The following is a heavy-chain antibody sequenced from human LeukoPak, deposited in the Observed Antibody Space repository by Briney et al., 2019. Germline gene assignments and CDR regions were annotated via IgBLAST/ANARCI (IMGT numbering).Heavy chain of an antibody. CDR1: GGSISSSSAY. V-gene: IGHV4-39*07. J-gene: IGHJ6*02. Sequence: SETLSLTCTVSGGSISSSSAYWGWIRQPPGKGLEWIGSIYYSKNTYYNPSLKSRVTISVDTSKNQFSLKLSSVTAADTAVYYCARRRAGYYYYYGMDVWGQGTTVTVSS. CDR3: ARRRAGYYYYYGMDV. CDR2: IYYSKNT.